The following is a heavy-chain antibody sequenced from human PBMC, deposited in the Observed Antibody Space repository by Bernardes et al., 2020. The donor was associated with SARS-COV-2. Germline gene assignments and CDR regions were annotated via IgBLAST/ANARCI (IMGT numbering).Heavy chain of an antibody. CDR3: ARRSMDY. Sequence: VQVSCKASVYTFSNFGISWVRQAPGQGLEWMGWISGYNANTNYAQKFQGRVTMTTDTSTSTAYMELRSLRSDDTAVYYCARRSMDYWGQGTLVTVSS. J-gene: IGHJ4*02. CDR1: VYTFSNFG. CDR2: ISGYNANT. V-gene: IGHV1-18*01.